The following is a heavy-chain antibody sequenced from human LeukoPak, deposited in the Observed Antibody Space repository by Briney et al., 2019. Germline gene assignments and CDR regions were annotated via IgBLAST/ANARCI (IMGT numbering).Heavy chain of an antibody. D-gene: IGHD3-22*01. J-gene: IGHJ2*01. Sequence: GGSLRLSCAASGFTFSSYWMSWVRQAPGKGLEWVANIKQDGSEKYYVDSVKGRFTISRDNAKNSLYLQMNSLRAEDTAVYYCARDPRAQYYHDSSGYYYNWYLDLWGRGTLVTVSS. V-gene: IGHV3-7*01. CDR2: IKQDGSEK. CDR1: GFTFSSYW. CDR3: ARDPRAQYYHDSSGYYYNWYLDL.